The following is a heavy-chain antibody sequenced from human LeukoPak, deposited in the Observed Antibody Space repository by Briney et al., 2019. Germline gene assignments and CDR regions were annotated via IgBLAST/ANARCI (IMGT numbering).Heavy chain of an antibody. V-gene: IGHV3-23*01. J-gene: IGHJ4*02. D-gene: IGHD2-2*01. CDR1: GFTFSSYA. Sequence: PGGSLRLSCAASGFTFSSYAISWVRQAPGKGLEWVSTITSSGGTMFYAASVKGRFTVSRDNAKNSLYLQMNSLRAEDTAVYYCAIHRQLNGDYWGQGTLVTVSS. CDR2: ITSSGGTM. CDR3: AIHRQLNGDY.